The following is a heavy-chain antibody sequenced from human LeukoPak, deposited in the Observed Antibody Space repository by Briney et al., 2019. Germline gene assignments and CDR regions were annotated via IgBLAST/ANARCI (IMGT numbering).Heavy chain of an antibody. CDR1: GGSITRSRYH. J-gene: IGHJ3*02. V-gene: IGHV4-61*02. CDR2: IYTSGST. D-gene: IGHD2-21*01. Sequence: TLSLTCNVSGGSITRSRYHWSWIRQPARKGLEWIGRIYTSGSTSYNPSLKSRVTISLDTSNNQFSLKVTSVTAADTAVYYCARGAKIYGAYVPNAFDIWGQGTMVTVSS. CDR3: ARGAKIYGAYVPNAFDI.